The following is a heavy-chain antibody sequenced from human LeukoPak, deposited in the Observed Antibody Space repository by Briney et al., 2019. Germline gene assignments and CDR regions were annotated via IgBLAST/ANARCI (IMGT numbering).Heavy chain of an antibody. CDR2: IYYSGST. CDR3: ARGLLLDGYSFDY. J-gene: IGHJ4*02. V-gene: IGHV4-30-4*01. D-gene: IGHD2-15*01. CDR1: GGSISSGGYY. Sequence: PSETLSLTCTVSGGSISSGGYYWSWIRQPPGKGLEWIGYIYYSGSTYYNPSLKSRVTISVDTSKNQFSLKLSSVTAADTAVYYCARGLLLDGYSFDYWGQGTLVTVSS.